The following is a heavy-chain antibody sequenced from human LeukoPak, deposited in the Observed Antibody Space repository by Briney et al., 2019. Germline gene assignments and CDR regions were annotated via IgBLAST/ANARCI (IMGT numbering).Heavy chain of an antibody. CDR2: ISSSSSYI. CDR1: GFTFSSYS. D-gene: IGHD3-22*01. Sequence: GGSLRLSCAASGFTFSSYSMNWVRQAPGEGLEWVSSISSSSSYIYYADSVKGRFTISRDNAKNSLYLQMNSLRAEDTAVYYCARESHYYDSSGYYGGYYYYGMDVWGQGTTVAVSS. V-gene: IGHV3-21*01. CDR3: ARESHYYDSSGYYGGYYYYGMDV. J-gene: IGHJ6*02.